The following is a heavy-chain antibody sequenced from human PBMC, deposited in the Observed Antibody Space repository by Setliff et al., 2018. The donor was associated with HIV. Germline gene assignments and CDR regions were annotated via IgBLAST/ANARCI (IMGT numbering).Heavy chain of an antibody. V-gene: IGHV3-30*19. D-gene: IGHD2-15*01. J-gene: IGHJ2*01. CDR3: AREEVVVAAHSYWYFDL. CDR2: ISYDGSNK. Sequence: SLRLSCAASGFRFVGFGMHWVRQAPGKGLEWVAVISYDGSNKYYADSVKGRFTISRDNSKNTLYLQMNSLRAEDTAVYYCAREEVVVAAHSYWYFDLWGRGTLVTVSS. CDR1: GFRFVGFG.